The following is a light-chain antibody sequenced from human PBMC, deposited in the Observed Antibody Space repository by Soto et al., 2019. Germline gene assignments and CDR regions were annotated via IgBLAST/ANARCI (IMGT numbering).Light chain of an antibody. CDR2: AAS. V-gene: IGKV1-39*01. CDR1: RSIANY. J-gene: IGKJ4*01. CDR3: QQSYNTPLT. Sequence: DTQMTQSPSSLSASVGDRVTITCRASRSIANYLNWYQQKLGKAPKLLIYAASSLQSGVPSRFSGSGSGTPFTLTISSLQVEDLGTYFCQQSYNTPLTFGGGTKVEIK.